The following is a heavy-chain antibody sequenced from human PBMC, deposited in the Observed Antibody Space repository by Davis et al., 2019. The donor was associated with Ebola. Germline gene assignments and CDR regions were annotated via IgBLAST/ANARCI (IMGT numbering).Heavy chain of an antibody. CDR2: ISSSRITK. V-gene: IGHV3-48*02. CDR1: GFTFSNYS. Sequence: GESLKISCAASGFTFSNYSTNWVRQAPGKGLEWVSYISSSRITKYYADSVQGRFTISRDNAKNSLYLQMNSLRDADTAVYYCARDLGVGVTTNDYWGQGTLVTVSS. D-gene: IGHD4-17*01. J-gene: IGHJ4*02. CDR3: ARDLGVGVTTNDY.